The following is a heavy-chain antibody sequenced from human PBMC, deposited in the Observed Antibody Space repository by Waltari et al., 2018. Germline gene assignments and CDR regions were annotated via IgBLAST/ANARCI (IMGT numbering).Heavy chain of an antibody. Sequence: QVQLVQSGAELKKPGSSVKVSCKVSGGSFRTYAITWVRQAPGQGLEWMGGIIPMFGTANYAHKIQDRVTINTDESMTTAYMHLSSLTSDDTAVYYCARGGLYGQQLLESAFEIWGQGTKVTVSS. D-gene: IGHD6-13*01. CDR2: IIPMFGTA. CDR3: ARGGLYGQQLLESAFEI. V-gene: IGHV1-69*05. J-gene: IGHJ3*02. CDR1: GGSFRTYA.